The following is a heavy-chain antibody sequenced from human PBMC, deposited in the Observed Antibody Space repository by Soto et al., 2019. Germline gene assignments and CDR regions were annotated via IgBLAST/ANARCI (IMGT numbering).Heavy chain of an antibody. CDR1: GFTFDDYA. J-gene: IGHJ4*02. CDR3: AKVGALYYFDY. D-gene: IGHD1-26*01. CDR2: ISWNSGSI. V-gene: IGHV3-9*01. Sequence: EVQLVESGGGLVQPGRSLRLSCAASGFTFDDYAMHWVRQAPGKGLEWVSGISWNSGSIGYADSVKGRFTISRDNAKNSLYLQMNSLRAEDTALYYCAKVGALYYFDYWGQGTLVTVSS.